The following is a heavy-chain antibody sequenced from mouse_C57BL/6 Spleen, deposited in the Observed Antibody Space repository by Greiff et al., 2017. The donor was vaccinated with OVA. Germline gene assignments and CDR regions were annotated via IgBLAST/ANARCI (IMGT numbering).Heavy chain of an antibody. D-gene: IGHD2-2*01. CDR3: AREGGYDDAMDY. CDR2: INPNNGGT. CDR1: GYTFTDYY. Sequence: VQLQQSGPELVKPGASVKISCKASGYTFTDYYMNWVKQSHGKSLEWIGDINPNNGGTSYNQKFKGKATLTVDKSSSTAYMELRSLTSEDSAVYYCAREGGYDDAMDYWGQGTSVTVSS. J-gene: IGHJ4*01. V-gene: IGHV1-26*01.